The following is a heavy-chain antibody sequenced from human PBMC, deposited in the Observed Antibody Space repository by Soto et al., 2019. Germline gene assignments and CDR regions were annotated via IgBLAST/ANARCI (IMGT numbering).Heavy chain of an antibody. Sequence: QVQLVESGGGVVQPGRSLRLSCEGSGFTFRTYGIHWVRQAPGKGLEWVAVTATDGSDQRYADSVKGRFTISRDNSKNTLYLQMNSLRIEDTAVYYCARDDYGGNTHFLDYWGQGDLVTVSS. D-gene: IGHD4-17*01. J-gene: IGHJ4*02. V-gene: IGHV3-30*03. CDR1: GFTFRTYG. CDR3: ARDDYGGNTHFLDY. CDR2: TATDGSDQ.